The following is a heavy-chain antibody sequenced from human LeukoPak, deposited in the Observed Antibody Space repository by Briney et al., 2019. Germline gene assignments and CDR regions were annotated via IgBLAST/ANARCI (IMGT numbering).Heavy chain of an antibody. J-gene: IGHJ5*02. CDR3: ARDDPPGIAAAGTSWFDP. D-gene: IGHD6-13*01. Sequence: SETLSLTCIVSGGSISSYYWSWIRQPAGKGLEWIGRIYTSGSTNYNPSLKSRVTMSVDTSKNQFSLKLSSVTAADTAVYYCARDDPPGIAAAGTSWFDPWGQGTLVTVSS. V-gene: IGHV4-4*07. CDR2: IYTSGST. CDR1: GGSISSYY.